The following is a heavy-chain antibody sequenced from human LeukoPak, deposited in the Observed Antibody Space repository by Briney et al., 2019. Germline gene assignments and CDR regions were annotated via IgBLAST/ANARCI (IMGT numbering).Heavy chain of an antibody. CDR2: IYYSGST. Sequence: PSETLSLTCTVSGGSISSGSYFWDWIRQPPGKGLEWIGSIYYSGSTYYNPSLKSRVTISVDTSNNQFSLKLSSVTAAGTAMYYCARSKGSYYYWGQGTLVTVSS. V-gene: IGHV4-39*01. D-gene: IGHD3-10*01. CDR1: GGSISSGSYF. J-gene: IGHJ4*02. CDR3: ARSKGSYYY.